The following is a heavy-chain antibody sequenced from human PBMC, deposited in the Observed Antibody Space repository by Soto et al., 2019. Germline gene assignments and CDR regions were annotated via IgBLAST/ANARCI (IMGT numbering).Heavy chain of an antibody. CDR3: ARTSASDYYYYGMDV. CDR2: ISPGGSDT. J-gene: IGHJ6*02. V-gene: IGHV5-51*01. CDR1: GYSFTTYW. Sequence: PGESLKISCKGSGYSFTTYWIGWVRQMPGKGLEWMGIISPGGSDTRYSPSFQGQVTISADKSISTAYLQWSSLKASDTAMYYCARTSASDYYYYGMDVWGQGTTVTSP.